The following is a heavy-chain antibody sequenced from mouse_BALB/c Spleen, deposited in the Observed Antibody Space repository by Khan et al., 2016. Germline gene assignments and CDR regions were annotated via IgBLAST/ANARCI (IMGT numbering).Heavy chain of an antibody. J-gene: IGHJ3*01. CDR2: ISYYGSN. CDR1: GHSITSGYY. CDR3: VRSLWAYDYAWFVY. V-gene: IGHV3-6*02. Sequence: EVQLQESGPGLVKPSQSLSLTCSVTGHSITSGYYWNWIRQFPGNKLEWMGYISYYGSNNYNPSLKNRISITRDTSKNQFFLKLNSVTTEDTATYYCVRSLWAYDYAWFVYWGQGTLVTVSA. D-gene: IGHD2-4*01.